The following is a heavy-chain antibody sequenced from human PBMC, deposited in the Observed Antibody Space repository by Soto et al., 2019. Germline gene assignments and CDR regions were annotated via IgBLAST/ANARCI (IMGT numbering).Heavy chain of an antibody. CDR2: ISYDGSSK. CDR1: GFTFSSFG. V-gene: IGHV3-30*18. Sequence: QVQLVESGGGVVQPGRSLRLSCAASGFTFSSFGMHWVRQAPGKGLEWVAVISYDGSSKYYADSVKGRFIISRDNSKNPLYLQVNSLRGEDTAVYYCAKDRMYYYHGMDVWGQGTTVTVSS. CDR3: AKDRMYYYHGMDV. J-gene: IGHJ6*02.